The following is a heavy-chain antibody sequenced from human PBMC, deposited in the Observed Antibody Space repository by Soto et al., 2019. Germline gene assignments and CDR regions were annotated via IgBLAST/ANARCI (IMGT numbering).Heavy chain of an antibody. Sequence: QPGGSLRLSCAASGLTFSSYAMSWVRQAPGKGLEWVSAISGSGGSTYYADSVKGRFTISRDNSKNTLYLQMNSLRAEDTAVYYCASGSPPYGDYVHYYYYYGMDVWGQGTTVTVSS. CDR2: ISGSGGST. CDR1: GLTFSSYA. V-gene: IGHV3-23*01. J-gene: IGHJ6*02. D-gene: IGHD4-17*01. CDR3: ASGSPPYGDYVHYYYYYGMDV.